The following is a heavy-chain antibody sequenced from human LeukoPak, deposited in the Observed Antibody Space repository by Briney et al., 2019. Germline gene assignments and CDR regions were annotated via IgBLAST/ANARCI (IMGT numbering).Heavy chain of an antibody. Sequence: GGSLRLSCAASGFTFSSYSMNWVRQAPGKGLEWVSSISSSSSYIYYADSVKGRFTISRDNAKNSLYLQMNSLRAEDTAVYYCARDGSRGAARPNDYWGQGTTVTVSS. CDR2: ISSSSSYI. J-gene: IGHJ4*03. CDR1: GFTFSSYS. V-gene: IGHV3-21*01. CDR3: ARDGSRGAARPNDY. D-gene: IGHD6-6*01.